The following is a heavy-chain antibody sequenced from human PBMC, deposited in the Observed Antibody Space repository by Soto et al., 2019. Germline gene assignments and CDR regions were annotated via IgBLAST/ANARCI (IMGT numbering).Heavy chain of an antibody. CDR3: ANPRLGEGGYYFDY. D-gene: IGHD3-16*01. J-gene: IGHJ4*02. Sequence: GALRLSCAASGFTFSSYAMSWVRQAPGKGLEWVSAISGSGGSTYYADSVKGRFTISRDNSKNTLYLQMNSLRAEDTAVYYWANPRLGEGGYYFDYWGQGTLVTVSS. V-gene: IGHV3-23*01. CDR1: GFTFSSYA. CDR2: ISGSGGST.